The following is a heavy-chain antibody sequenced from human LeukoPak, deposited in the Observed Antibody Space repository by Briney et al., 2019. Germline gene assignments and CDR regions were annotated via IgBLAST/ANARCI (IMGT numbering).Heavy chain of an antibody. CDR2: ISSSSSSI. CDR1: GFTFSNYS. Sequence: SGGSLRLSCAASGFTFSNYSMNWVRQAPGKGLEWVSYISSSSSSIYYADSVKGRFTISRDNAKNSLYLQMNSLRAEDTAVYYCARVEGTVVDSRGNFDYWGQGTLVTVSS. J-gene: IGHJ4*02. CDR3: ARVEGTVVDSRGNFDY. V-gene: IGHV3-48*04. D-gene: IGHD4-23*01.